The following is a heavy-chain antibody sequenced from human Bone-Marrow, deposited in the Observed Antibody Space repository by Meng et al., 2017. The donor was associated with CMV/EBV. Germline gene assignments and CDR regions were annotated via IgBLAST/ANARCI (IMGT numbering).Heavy chain of an antibody. D-gene: IGHD3-10*01. CDR2: INHSGST. CDR1: GGSFSGYY. J-gene: IGHJ4*02. Sequence: GSLRLSCAVYGGSFSGYYWSWIRQPPGKGLEWIGEINHSGSTNYNPSLKSRVTISVDTSKNQFSLKLSSVTAADTAVYYCAREGDYYGSPPLDYWGQGTLVTVSS. V-gene: IGHV4-34*01. CDR3: AREGDYYGSPPLDY.